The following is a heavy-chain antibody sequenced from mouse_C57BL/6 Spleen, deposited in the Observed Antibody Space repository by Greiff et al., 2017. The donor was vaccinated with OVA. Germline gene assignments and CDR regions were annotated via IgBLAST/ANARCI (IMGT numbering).Heavy chain of an antibody. CDR2: IYPGGGYT. CDR3: AREETAQAPWFAY. J-gene: IGHJ3*01. Sequence: VKLMESGAELVRPGTSVKMSCKASGYTFTNYWIGWAKQRPGHGLEWIGDIYPGGGYTNYNEKFKGKATLTADKSSSTAYMQFSSLTSEDSAIYYCAREETAQAPWFAYWGQGTLVTVSA. CDR1: GYTFTNYW. V-gene: IGHV1-63*01. D-gene: IGHD3-2*02.